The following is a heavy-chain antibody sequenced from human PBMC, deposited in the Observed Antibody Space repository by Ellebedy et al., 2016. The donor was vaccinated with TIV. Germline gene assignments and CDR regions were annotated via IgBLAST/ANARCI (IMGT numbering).Heavy chain of an antibody. CDR2: INGGNDDT. J-gene: IGHJ5*02. CDR1: GYSFISYA. V-gene: IGHV1-3*01. Sequence: ASVKVSCXASGYSFISYAMQWVRQAPGQRLEWIGWINGGNDDTKYSQNFQGRVTITRDTSASTAYMELSSLTSEDTAVYYCARDRGGGSTHVYNWIDPWGQGTLVTVSS. D-gene: IGHD2-15*01. CDR3: ARDRGGGSTHVYNWIDP.